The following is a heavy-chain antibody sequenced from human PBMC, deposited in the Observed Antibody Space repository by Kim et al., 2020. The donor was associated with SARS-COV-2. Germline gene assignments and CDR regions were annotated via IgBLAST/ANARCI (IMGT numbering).Heavy chain of an antibody. CDR2: IYYSGST. J-gene: IGHJ4*02. Sequence: SETLSLTCTVSGGSISSYYWSWIRQPPGKGLEWVGYIYYSGSTNYNPSPKSRVTMSVDTSKNQSPLKLSSVTVADTAVYYCARGFDYWGQGTLVTVSS. CDR3: ARGFDY. V-gene: IGHV4-59*01. CDR1: GGSISSYY.